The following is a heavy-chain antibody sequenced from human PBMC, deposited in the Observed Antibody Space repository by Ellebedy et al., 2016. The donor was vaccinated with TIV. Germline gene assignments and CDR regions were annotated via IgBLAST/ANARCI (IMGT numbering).Heavy chain of an antibody. Sequence: ASVKVSCKAFGYTLTNYYVHWVRQAPGQGLEWMGIIDPSGGGTTYALKFQGRVTMTSDTSTSTVYMELSSLRSDDTAIYYGARKYYFDYWGQGTLVTVSS. CDR3: ARKYYFDY. CDR1: GYTLTNYY. CDR2: IDPSGGGT. J-gene: IGHJ4*02. V-gene: IGHV1-46*01.